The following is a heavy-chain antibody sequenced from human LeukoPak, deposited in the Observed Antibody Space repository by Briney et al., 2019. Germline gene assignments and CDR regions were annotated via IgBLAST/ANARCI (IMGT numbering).Heavy chain of an antibody. CDR1: GGTFSSYA. J-gene: IGHJ4*02. V-gene: IGHV1-69*04. Sequence: SVKVSCKASGGTFSSYALSWVRQAPGQGLEWMGTIIPIVGIANYAQKFQGRATITADKSTSTAYMELSSLRSEDTAVYYCTRDGEMATIYFDYWGQGTLVTVSS. CDR3: TRDGEMATIYFDY. D-gene: IGHD5-24*01. CDR2: IIPIVGIA.